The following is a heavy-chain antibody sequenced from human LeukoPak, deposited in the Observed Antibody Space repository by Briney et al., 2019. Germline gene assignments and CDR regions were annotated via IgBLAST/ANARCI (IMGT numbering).Heavy chain of an antibody. V-gene: IGHV3-30*18. CDR1: GFTFSSYG. Sequence: PGRSLRLSCAASGFTFSSYGMHWVRQAPGKGLEWVAVIPYDGSNKYYADSVKGRFTISRDNSKNTLYLQMNGLGAEDTAVYYCAKDRNAVTTRIPDYWGQGTLVTVSS. J-gene: IGHJ4*02. CDR2: IPYDGSNK. CDR3: AKDRNAVTTRIPDY. D-gene: IGHD4-17*01.